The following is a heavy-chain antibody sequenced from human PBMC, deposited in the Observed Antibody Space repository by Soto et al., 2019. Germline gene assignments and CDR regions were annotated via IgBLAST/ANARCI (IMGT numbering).Heavy chain of an antibody. CDR2: VYYSGTT. V-gene: IGHV4-59*01. Sequence: PSETLSLTCTVSNGTISTYYWSWVRQAPGKGLEWIGYVYYSGTTNYNPSLKSRVTISVDTSKNQFSLKLKSVTAADTAVYYCAKDYLWTGFDPWGQGILGTVSS. CDR3: AKDYLWTGFDP. D-gene: IGHD2-21*01. CDR1: NGTISTYY. J-gene: IGHJ5*02.